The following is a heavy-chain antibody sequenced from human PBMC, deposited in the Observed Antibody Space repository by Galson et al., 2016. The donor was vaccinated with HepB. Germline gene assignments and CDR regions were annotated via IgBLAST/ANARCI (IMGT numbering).Heavy chain of an antibody. CDR2: MSPNGDKT. V-gene: IGHV1-8*01. CDR3: ARYRSGSYRFDP. Sequence: SVKVSCKASGYTFTSYDINWMRQANGQGLEWVGWMSPNGDKTGYAQKFQGRVTMTRNPSITTAYMELSSLTSEDTAVYYCARYRSGSYRFDPWGQGTLVTASS. D-gene: IGHD6-19*01. CDR1: GYTFTSYD. J-gene: IGHJ5*02.